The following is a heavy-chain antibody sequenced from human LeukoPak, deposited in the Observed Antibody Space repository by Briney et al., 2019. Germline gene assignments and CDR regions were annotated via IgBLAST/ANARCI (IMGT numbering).Heavy chain of an antibody. J-gene: IGHJ2*01. CDR1: EFTFSSYF. D-gene: IGHD2-8*01. Sequence: AGGSLRLSCVASEFTFSSYFMNWVRQAPGEGLEWVSSISSDSGYRYYADSVKGRFTISRDNTKNSLYLQMNSLRAEDTAVYYCARGLVRTSYWYFDLWGRGSLVTVSS. CDR3: ARGLVRTSYWYFDL. V-gene: IGHV3-21*01. CDR2: ISSDSGYR.